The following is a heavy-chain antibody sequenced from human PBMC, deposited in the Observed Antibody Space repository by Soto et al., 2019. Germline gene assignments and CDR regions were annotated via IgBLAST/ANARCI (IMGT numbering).Heavy chain of an antibody. V-gene: IGHV5-51*01. Sequence: PGESLKISFKASGYSFTDYWMGWVRQMPGNGLEWLGIIHPRDSDVRYNSSLKGQVTMSADKSISTAYLQWSSLKASDSAKYFCGRVSGDGDDMDVWGQGTTVTVSS. CDR2: IHPRDSDV. D-gene: IGHD3-10*02. J-gene: IGHJ6*02. CDR1: GYSFTDYW. CDR3: GRVSGDGDDMDV.